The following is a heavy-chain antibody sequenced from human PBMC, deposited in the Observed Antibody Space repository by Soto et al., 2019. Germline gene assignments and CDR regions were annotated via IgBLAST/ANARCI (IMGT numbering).Heavy chain of an antibody. Sequence: QVQLVESGGGVVQPGRSLRLSCAASGFSFSDYAMHWVRQAPGKGLEWVTLVSHAGNIKYYADSVKGRFTVSKDNAKNSLYLQMNSLRAEDTAVYYCARDQEGSGSHWLGYYYYGMDVWGQGTTVTVSS. D-gene: IGHD3-10*01. J-gene: IGHJ6*02. CDR3: ARDQEGSGSHWLGYYYYGMDV. CDR2: VSHAGNIK. V-gene: IGHV3-30-3*01. CDR1: GFSFSDYA.